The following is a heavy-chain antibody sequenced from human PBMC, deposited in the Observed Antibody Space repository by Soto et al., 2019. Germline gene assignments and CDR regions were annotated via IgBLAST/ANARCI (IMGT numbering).Heavy chain of an antibody. Sequence: EVQLVESGGGLIQPGGSLRLSCAASGFTVSSNYMSWVREAPGKGLDWVSVIYSGGSTYYADSVKGRFTISRDNSKNTLYLQMNSLRAEDTAVYYCARSCQDSTGYYCYWGQGTLVTVSS. CDR3: ARSCQDSTGYYCY. CDR1: GFTVSSNY. CDR2: IYSGGST. D-gene: IGHD3-22*01. V-gene: IGHV3-53*01. J-gene: IGHJ4*02.